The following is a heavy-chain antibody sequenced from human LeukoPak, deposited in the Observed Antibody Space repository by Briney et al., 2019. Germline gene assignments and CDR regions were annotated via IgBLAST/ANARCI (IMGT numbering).Heavy chain of an antibody. CDR3: ARGRIYDFWSGYMLENNWFDP. V-gene: IGHV1-8*01. CDR2: MNPNSGNT. D-gene: IGHD3-3*01. J-gene: IGHJ5*02. CDR1: GYTFTSYD. Sequence: GASVKVSCKASGYTFTSYDINWVRQATGQGLEWMGWMNPNSGNTGYAQKFQGRVTITRNTSISTAYMELSSLRSEDTAVYYCARGRIYDFWSGYMLENNWFDPWGQGTLVTVSS.